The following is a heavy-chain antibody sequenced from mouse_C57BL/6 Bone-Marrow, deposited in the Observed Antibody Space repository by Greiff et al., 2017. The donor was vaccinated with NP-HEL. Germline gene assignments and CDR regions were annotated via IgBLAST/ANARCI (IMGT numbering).Heavy chain of an antibody. CDR1: GYTFTSYD. CDR3: ARHPYGSEDWYFDV. CDR2: IYPRDGST. J-gene: IGHJ1*03. Sequence: QVQLKESGPELVKPGASVKLSCKASGYTFTSYDINWVKQRPGQGLEWIGWIYPRDGSTRYNEKFKGKATLTVDTSSSTAYMELHSLTSEDSAVYFCARHPYGSEDWYFDVWGTGTTVTVSS. V-gene: IGHV1-85*01. D-gene: IGHD1-1*01.